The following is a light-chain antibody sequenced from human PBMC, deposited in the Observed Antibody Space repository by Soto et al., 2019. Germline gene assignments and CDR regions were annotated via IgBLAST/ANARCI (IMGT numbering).Light chain of an antibody. CDR2: SNN. CDR3: AAWDDSLNGVV. J-gene: IGLJ2*01. Sequence: QPVLTQPPSASGTPGQRVTISCSGSSSNIGSNTVNWYQQLPGTAPKLLIYSNNQRPSAVPDRCSGSKSGTSASLAISGLQSEDEADYYCAAWDDSLNGVVFGGGTKLTVL. CDR1: SSNIGSNT. V-gene: IGLV1-44*01.